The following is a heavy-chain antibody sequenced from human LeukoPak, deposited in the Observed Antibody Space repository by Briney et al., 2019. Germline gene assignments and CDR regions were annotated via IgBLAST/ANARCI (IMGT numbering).Heavy chain of an antibody. Sequence: GGSLRLSCAASGFTFSSYAMSWVRQAPGKGLEWVSAISGSGGSTYYADSVKGRFTISRHNSKNTLYLQMNSLRAEDTAVYYCAKINGYSSGWLDYWGQGTLVTVSS. CDR3: AKINGYSSGWLDY. J-gene: IGHJ4*02. CDR2: ISGSGGST. CDR1: GFTFSSYA. D-gene: IGHD6-19*01. V-gene: IGHV3-23*01.